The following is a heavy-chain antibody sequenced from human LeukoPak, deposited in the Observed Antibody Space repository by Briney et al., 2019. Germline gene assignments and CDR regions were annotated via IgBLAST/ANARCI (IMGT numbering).Heavy chain of an antibody. V-gene: IGHV5-51*01. Sequence: GESPKISCKGSGYRFSTSCIDWMRQMPGKGLEWMGIIYPGDSATRYSPSFQGPVTISADKSINTAYLQWSSLKASDTAMYYCARGATSHYGSGSYYNVVDAFNIWGQGTMVTVSS. CDR2: IYPGDSAT. D-gene: IGHD3-10*01. CDR1: GYRFSTSC. J-gene: IGHJ3*02. CDR3: ARGATSHYGSGSYYNVVDAFNI.